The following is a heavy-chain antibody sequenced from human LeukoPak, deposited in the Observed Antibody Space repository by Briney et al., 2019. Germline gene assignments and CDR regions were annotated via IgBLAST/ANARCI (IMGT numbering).Heavy chain of an antibody. CDR1: GYTFTSYY. V-gene: IGHV1-2*02. Sequence: ASVKVSCKASGYTFTSYYMHWVRQAPGQGLEWMGWINPNSGGTNYAQKFQGRVTMTRDTSISTAYMELSRLRSDDTAVYYCAGGQQRVGGRMVDYWGQGTLVTVSS. D-gene: IGHD6-6*01. J-gene: IGHJ4*02. CDR2: INPNSGGT. CDR3: AGGQQRVGGRMVDY.